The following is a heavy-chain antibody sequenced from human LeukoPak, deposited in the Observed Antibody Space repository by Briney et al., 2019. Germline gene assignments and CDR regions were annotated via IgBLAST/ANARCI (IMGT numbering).Heavy chain of an antibody. J-gene: IGHJ4*02. CDR3: AKDLGPGPD. V-gene: IGHV3-23*01. Sequence: GGSLRLSCAASGFTFSSYAMSWVRQAPGKGLEWVSALIGSGLTTYYADSVKGRFTISRDSSKNTLYLQMNSLRAEDTAVYYCAKDLGPGPDWGQGTLVTVSS. CDR1: GFTFSSYA. CDR2: LIGSGLTT.